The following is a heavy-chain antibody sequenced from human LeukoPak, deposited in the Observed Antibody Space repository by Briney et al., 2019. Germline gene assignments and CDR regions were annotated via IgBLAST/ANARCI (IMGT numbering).Heavy chain of an antibody. CDR3: TTDSPYGDYGAY. J-gene: IGHJ4*02. V-gene: IGHV3-15*01. D-gene: IGHD4-17*01. CDR2: IKSKTDGGTT. CDR1: GFTFSNAW. Sequence: PGGSLRLSCAASGFTFSNAWMSWVRQAPGKGLEWVGRIKSKTDGGTTDYAAPVKGRFTISRDDSKNTLYLQMNSLKTEDTAVYYCTTDSPYGDYGAYWGQGTLVTVSS.